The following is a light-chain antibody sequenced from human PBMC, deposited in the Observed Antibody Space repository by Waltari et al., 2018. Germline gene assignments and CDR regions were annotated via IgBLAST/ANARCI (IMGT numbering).Light chain of an antibody. Sequence: QSVLTQPPSASGTPGQRVSISCFGSSSNIGSNAVHWYQQVPGTAPKLLIYTNNQRPSGVPDRFSGSMSGTSASLAISGLQSEDEADYFCAAWDDSLNGYVFGTGTKVTVL. CDR2: TNN. CDR3: AAWDDSLNGYV. CDR1: SSNIGSNA. V-gene: IGLV1-44*01. J-gene: IGLJ1*01.